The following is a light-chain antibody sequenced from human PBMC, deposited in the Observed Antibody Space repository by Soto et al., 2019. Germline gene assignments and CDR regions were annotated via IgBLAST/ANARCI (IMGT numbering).Light chain of an antibody. Sequence: QSALTQPPSASGTPGQRVSISCSGSSSNIGSHPVNWYQQLPGTAPKRLLYGDNQRPSGVPDRFSGSKSGTSASLAISGLQSEDEAHYYCASWDNSLNGLYVFGTGTKVTVL. J-gene: IGLJ1*01. CDR3: ASWDNSLNGLYV. CDR1: SSNIGSHP. V-gene: IGLV1-44*01. CDR2: GDN.